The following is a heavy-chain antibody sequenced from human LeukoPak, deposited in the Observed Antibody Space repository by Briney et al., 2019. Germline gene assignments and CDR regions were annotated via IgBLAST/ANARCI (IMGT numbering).Heavy chain of an antibody. J-gene: IGHJ3*02. CDR3: AKDERRGIAVAKGAFDI. D-gene: IGHD6-19*01. Sequence: GGSLILSCAASGFTFSSYWMHWVRQAPGKGLVWVSRMNSDGSSTSYADSVKGRFTIPRDNAKNTLYLQMNSLRAEDTAVYYCAKDERRGIAVAKGAFDIWGQGTMVTVSS. CDR1: GFTFSSYW. V-gene: IGHV3-74*01. CDR2: MNSDGSST.